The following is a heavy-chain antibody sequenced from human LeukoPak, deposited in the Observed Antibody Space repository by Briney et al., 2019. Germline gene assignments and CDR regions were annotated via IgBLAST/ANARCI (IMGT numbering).Heavy chain of an antibody. CDR3: ARIRRGSSSWYYFDS. J-gene: IGHJ4*02. CDR1: GFTFGDYA. CDR2: INWNGGNT. D-gene: IGHD6-13*01. V-gene: IGHV3-20*04. Sequence: GGSLRLSCTASGFTFGDYAMSWFRQAPGKGLEWVSGINWNGGNTGYAGSVKGRFTISRDNAKNSLYLQMNSLRAEDTALYYCARIRRGSSSWYYFDSWGQGTLVTVSS.